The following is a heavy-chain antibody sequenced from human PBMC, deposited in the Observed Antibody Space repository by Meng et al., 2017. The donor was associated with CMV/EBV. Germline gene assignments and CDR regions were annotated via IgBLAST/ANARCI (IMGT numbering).Heavy chain of an antibody. D-gene: IGHD3-22*01. CDR1: GGSFSGYY. J-gene: IGHJ4*02. CDR2: INHSGST. CDR3: AIFDSGGYYKDY. Sequence: SETLSLTCAVYGGSFSGYYWSWIRQPPGKGLEWIGEINHSGSTNYNPSLKSRVTISVDTSKNQFSLKLSSVTAADTAVYYCAIFDSGGYYKDYWGQGTLVTVSS. V-gene: IGHV4-34*01.